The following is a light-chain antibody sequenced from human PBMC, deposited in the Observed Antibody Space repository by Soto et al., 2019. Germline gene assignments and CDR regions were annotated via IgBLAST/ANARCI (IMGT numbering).Light chain of an antibody. CDR3: QQYGISPET. V-gene: IGKV3-20*01. Sequence: EIVLTQSPGTLSLSPGERATLSCRASQSVSSSYLAWYQQKPGQAPRLLIYGASSRATSIPDRFSGSGSGTDFTLTISRLEPEDFAVYYCQQYGISPETFGQGTKVEIK. CDR2: GAS. J-gene: IGKJ1*01. CDR1: QSVSSSY.